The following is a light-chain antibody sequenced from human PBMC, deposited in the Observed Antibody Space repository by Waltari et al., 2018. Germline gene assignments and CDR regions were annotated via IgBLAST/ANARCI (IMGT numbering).Light chain of an antibody. V-gene: IGLV2-14*01. J-gene: IGLJ1*01. Sequence: QSALTQPASVSGSPGQSITISCTGTSSDVGGYNYVSWYQQHPGKAPKLMIYEVSNRPSGVSNRFSGSKSGNTASLIISGLQAEDEADYYCSSYTGSSTIFGTGTKVTVL. CDR1: SSDVGGYNY. CDR3: SSYTGSSTI. CDR2: EVS.